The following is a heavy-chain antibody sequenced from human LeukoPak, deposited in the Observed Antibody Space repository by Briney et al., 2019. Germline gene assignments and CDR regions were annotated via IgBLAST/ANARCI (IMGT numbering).Heavy chain of an antibody. Sequence: AASVKVSCKASGYTFTSYGISWVRQAPGQGLEWMRWISAYNGNTHYAQKLQGRVTMTTDTSTSTAYMELRSLRSDDTAVYYCARDLYDYDSSGLDYWGQGTLVTVSS. CDR2: ISAYNGNT. D-gene: IGHD3-22*01. J-gene: IGHJ4*02. V-gene: IGHV1-18*01. CDR3: ARDLYDYDSSGLDY. CDR1: GYTFTSYG.